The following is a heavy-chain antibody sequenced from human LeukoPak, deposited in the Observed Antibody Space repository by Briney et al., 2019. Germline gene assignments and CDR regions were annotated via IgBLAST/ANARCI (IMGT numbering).Heavy chain of an antibody. CDR2: ISYDGSNK. Sequence: GGSLRLSCAASGFTFSSYGMHWVRQAPGKGLEWVAVISYDGSNKYYADSEKGRFTISRDNSKNTLYLQMNSLRAEDTAVYYCAKVMDGSGSYYIHYGMDVWGQGTTVTVSS. CDR1: GFTFSSYG. J-gene: IGHJ6*02. V-gene: IGHV3-30*18. D-gene: IGHD3-10*01. CDR3: AKVMDGSGSYYIHYGMDV.